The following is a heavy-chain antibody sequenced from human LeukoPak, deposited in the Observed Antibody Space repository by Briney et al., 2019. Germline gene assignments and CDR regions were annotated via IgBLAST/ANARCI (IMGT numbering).Heavy chain of an antibody. CDR3: ARDPAVAGPDYHYYYGMDV. CDR1: GGSISSGSYY. D-gene: IGHD6-19*01. V-gene: IGHV4-61*02. J-gene: IGHJ6*02. CDR2: IYTSGST. Sequence: PSETLSLTCTVSGGSISSGSYYWSWIRQPAGKGLEWIGRIYTSGSTNYNPSLKSRVTISVDTSKNQFSLKLSSVTAADTAVYYCARDPAVAGPDYHYYYGMDVWGQGTTVTVSS.